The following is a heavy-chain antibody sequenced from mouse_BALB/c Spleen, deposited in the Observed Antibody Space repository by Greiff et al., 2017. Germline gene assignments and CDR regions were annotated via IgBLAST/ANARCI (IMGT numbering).Heavy chain of an antibody. CDR1: GFSLTSYG. D-gene: IGHD2-4*01. V-gene: IGHV2-9*02. J-gene: IGHJ3*01. CDR3: ARVDYDGAWFAY. Sequence: VKLMESGPGLVAPSQSLSITCTVSGFSLTSYGVHWVRQPPGKGLEWLGVIWAGGSTNYNSALMSRLSISKDNSKSQVFLKMNSLQTDDTAMYYCARVDYDGAWFAYWGQGTLVTVSA. CDR2: IWAGGST.